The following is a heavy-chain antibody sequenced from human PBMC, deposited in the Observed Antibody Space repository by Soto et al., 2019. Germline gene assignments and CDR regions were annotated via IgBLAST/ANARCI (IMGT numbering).Heavy chain of an antibody. J-gene: IGHJ6*02. CDR2: IWYDGSNK. D-gene: IGHD5-12*01. CDR3: ARDGDKVGYDFYYYGMDV. Sequence: PGGSLRLSCAASGFTFSSYGMHWVRQAPGKGLEWAAVIWYDGSNKYYADSVKGRFTISRDNSKNTLYLQMNSLRAEDTAVYYCARDGDKVGYDFYYYGMDVWGQGTTVTVSS. V-gene: IGHV3-33*01. CDR1: GFTFSSYG.